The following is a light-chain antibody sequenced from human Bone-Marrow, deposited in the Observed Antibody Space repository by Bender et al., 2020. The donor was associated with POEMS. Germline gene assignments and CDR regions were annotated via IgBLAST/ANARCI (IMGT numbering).Light chain of an antibody. CDR1: GSDVGGFHY. Sequence: QSALTQPASVSGSPGQSITISCTGTGSDVGGFHYVSWFQQHPGKAPELMIYEVNKRPSGVSNRFSGSRSGSTASLTISGLQPEDEADYYCGSYTTSNTGVFGTGTKVTVL. J-gene: IGLJ1*01. CDR3: GSYTTSNTGV. CDR2: EVN. V-gene: IGLV2-14*01.